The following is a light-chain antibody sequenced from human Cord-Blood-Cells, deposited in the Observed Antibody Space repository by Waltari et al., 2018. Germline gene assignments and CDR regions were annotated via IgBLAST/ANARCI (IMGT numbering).Light chain of an antibody. V-gene: IGKV4-1*01. CDR2: WAS. J-gene: IGKJ2*03. CDR1: QSVLYSSNNKNY. CDR3: QQYYSSPYS. Sequence: DIVMTQSPDSLAVSLGESATINCKSSQSVLYSSNNKNYLAWYKQKPEQPPKLLIYWASTRESGVHDWFCGIESETVFTLTINSLQAEDVAVYYCQQYYSSPYSFGQGTKLEIK.